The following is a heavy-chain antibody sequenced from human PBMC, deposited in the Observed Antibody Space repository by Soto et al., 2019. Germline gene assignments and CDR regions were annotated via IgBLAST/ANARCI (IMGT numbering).Heavy chain of an antibody. Sequence: SETLSLTCTVSGGSISSGGYYWSWIRQHLGKGLEWIGYIYYSGSTYYNPSLKSRVTISVDTSKNQFSLKLSSVTAADTAVYYCARAGSSSFSSSNYYYYYGMDVWGQGTTVTVSS. J-gene: IGHJ6*02. D-gene: IGHD6-6*01. V-gene: IGHV4-31*03. CDR3: ARAGSSSFSSSNYYYYYGMDV. CDR1: GGSISSGGYY. CDR2: IYYSGST.